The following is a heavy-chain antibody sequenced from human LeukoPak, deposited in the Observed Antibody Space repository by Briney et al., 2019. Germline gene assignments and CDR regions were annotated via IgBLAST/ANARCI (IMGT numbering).Heavy chain of an antibody. D-gene: IGHD3-10*01. CDR1: GFTFDDYA. J-gene: IGHJ4*02. CDR3: AKVMVRVTELLSWSSFDY. V-gene: IGHV3-9*01. Sequence: PGRSLRLSCAASGFTFDDYAMHWVRQAPGKGLEWVSGISWNSGSIGYADSVKGRFTISRDNAKNSLYLQMNSLRAEDTALYYCAKVMVRVTELLSWSSFDYWGQGTLVTVSS. CDR2: ISWNSGSI.